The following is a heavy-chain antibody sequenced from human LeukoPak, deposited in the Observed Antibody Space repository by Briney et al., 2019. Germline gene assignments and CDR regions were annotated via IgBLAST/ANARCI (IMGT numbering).Heavy chain of an antibody. CDR3: ARVVGYYYDSSGYYYVEWFDP. CDR2: IYHSGST. V-gene: IGHV4-38-2*02. J-gene: IGHJ5*02. CDR1: GYSISSGYY. Sequence: SETLSLTCTVSGYSISSGYYWGWIRQPPGKGLEWIGSIYHSGSTYYNPSLKSRVTISVDTSKNQFSLRLSSVTAADTAVYYCARVVGYYYDSSGYYYVEWFDPWGQGTLVTVSS. D-gene: IGHD3-22*01.